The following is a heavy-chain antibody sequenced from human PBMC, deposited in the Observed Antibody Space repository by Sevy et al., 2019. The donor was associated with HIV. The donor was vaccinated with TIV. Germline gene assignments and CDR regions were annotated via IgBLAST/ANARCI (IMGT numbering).Heavy chain of an antibody. CDR1: GFAFSSHA. V-gene: IGHV3-30-3*01. CDR2: ISYEGTET. J-gene: IGHJ4*01. D-gene: IGHD6-13*01. Sequence: GGSLRLSCAASGFAFSSHAMHLVRQAPGKGLEWVAVISYEGTETFYAASVEGRFTISRDNSKNMWSLQINSLRPEDTAVYFCARDGGYSIKWYPLYWGHGTLVTVSS. CDR3: ARDGGYSIKWYPLY.